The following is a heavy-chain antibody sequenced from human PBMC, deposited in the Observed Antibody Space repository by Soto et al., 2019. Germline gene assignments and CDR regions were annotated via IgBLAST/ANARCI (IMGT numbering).Heavy chain of an antibody. CDR2: IIPIFGTA. Sequence: GASVKVSCKASGGTFSSYAISWVRQAPGQGLEWMGGIIPIFGTANYAQKFQGRVTITADESTSTAYMELSSLRSEDTAVYYCSLGVIAARRWGVDYGMDVWGQGTTVTVYS. CDR1: GGTFSSYA. J-gene: IGHJ6*02. D-gene: IGHD6-6*01. V-gene: IGHV1-69*13. CDR3: SLGVIAARRWGVDYGMDV.